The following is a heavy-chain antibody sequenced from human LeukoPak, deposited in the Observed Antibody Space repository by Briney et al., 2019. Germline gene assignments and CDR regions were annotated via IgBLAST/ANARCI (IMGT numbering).Heavy chain of an antibody. CDR1: GFTFSTYA. V-gene: IGHV3-23*01. CDR2: ISGSGGST. Sequence: PGGSLRLSCAASGFTFSTYAMSWVRQAPGKGLEWVSGISGSGGSTYYADSVKGRFTISRDNSKNTLYLQMNSLRAEDTAVYYCAKGPAVTTDFDYWGQGTLVTVSS. J-gene: IGHJ4*02. D-gene: IGHD4-17*01. CDR3: AKGPAVTTDFDY.